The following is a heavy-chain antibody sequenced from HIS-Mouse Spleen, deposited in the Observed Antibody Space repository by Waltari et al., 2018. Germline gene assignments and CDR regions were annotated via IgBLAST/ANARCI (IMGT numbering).Heavy chain of an antibody. CDR1: GGSFSGYY. D-gene: IGHD4-4*01. CDR3: ARGPMTTVTTVYYGMDV. CDR2: INHSGST. J-gene: IGHJ6*02. V-gene: IGHV4-34*01. Sequence: QVQLQQWGAGLLKPSETLSLTCAVYGGSFSGYYWIWIRQPPGKGLEWIGEINHSGSTNYNPSLKSRVTISVDTSKNQFSLKLSSVTAADTAVYYCARGPMTTVTTVYYGMDVWGQGTTVTVSS.